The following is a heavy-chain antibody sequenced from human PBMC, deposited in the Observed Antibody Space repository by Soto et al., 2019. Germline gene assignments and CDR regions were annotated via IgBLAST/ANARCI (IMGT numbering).Heavy chain of an antibody. J-gene: IGHJ4*02. CDR2: VRGNGDPP. Sequence: SGGSLRLSCSASGFTFSSYAMHWVRQAPGKGLQYISGVRGNGDPPFYADSVKGRFTISRDNSKNTLYLQMTGVSADDAAVYYCVKSRGGNNFDFFDWGQGTLVTVSS. CDR1: GFTFSSYA. D-gene: IGHD5-12*01. CDR3: VKSRGGNNFDFFD. V-gene: IGHV3-64D*06.